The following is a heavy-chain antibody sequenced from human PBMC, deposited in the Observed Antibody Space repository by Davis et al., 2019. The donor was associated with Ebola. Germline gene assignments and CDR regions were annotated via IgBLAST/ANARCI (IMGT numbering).Heavy chain of an antibody. J-gene: IGHJ6*02. CDR2: ISWDGGST. D-gene: IGHD3-16*01. CDR3: AKDIGLDYYYGMDV. Sequence: GESLKISCAASGFTFDDYTMHWVRQAPGKGLEWVSLISWDGGSTYYADSVKGRFTISRDNSKNSLYLQMNSLRTEDTALYYCAKDIGLDYYYGMDVWGQGTTVTVSS. V-gene: IGHV3-43*01. CDR1: GFTFDDYT.